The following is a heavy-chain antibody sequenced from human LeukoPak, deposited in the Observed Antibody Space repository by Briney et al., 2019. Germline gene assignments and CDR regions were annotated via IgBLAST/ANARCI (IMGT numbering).Heavy chain of an antibody. J-gene: IGHJ1*01. V-gene: IGHV3-48*03. D-gene: IGHD3-22*01. CDR2: ISSSGSTI. Sequence: PGGSLRLSCAASGFTFSSYEMNWVRQAPGKGLEWVSYISSSGSTIYYADSVKGRFTISRDNARNSLYLQMNGLRAEDTAVYYCARDGDPYYHDSSGYPSSSEYFQHWGQGTLVTVSS. CDR3: ARDGDPYYHDSSGYPSSSEYFQH. CDR1: GFTFSSYE.